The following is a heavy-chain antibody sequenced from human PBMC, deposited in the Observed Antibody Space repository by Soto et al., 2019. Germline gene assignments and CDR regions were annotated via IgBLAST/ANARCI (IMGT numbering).Heavy chain of an antibody. CDR1: GFTFSSYA. CDR2: ISGSGGST. J-gene: IGHJ3*02. V-gene: IGHV3-23*01. CDR3: AKGKDLLLWFGESDAFDI. Sequence: EVQLLESGGGLVQPGGSLRLSCAASGFTFSSYAMSWVRQAPGKGLEWVSAISGSGGSTYYADSVKGRFTISRDNSKNTLYLQMNSLRAEDRAVYYCAKGKDLLLWFGESDAFDIWGQGTMVTVSS. D-gene: IGHD3-10*01.